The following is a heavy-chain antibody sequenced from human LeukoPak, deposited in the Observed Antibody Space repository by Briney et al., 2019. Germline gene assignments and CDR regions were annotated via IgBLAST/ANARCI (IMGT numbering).Heavy chain of an antibody. D-gene: IGHD6-19*01. V-gene: IGHV4-38-2*02. Sequence: SETLSLTCTVSGYSISSGYYWGWIRQPPGKGLEWIGSIYHSGTTYYNPSLRSRVTISVDTSKNQFSLRLSSVTATDTAIYYCARELSGSSSGAPFNYWGQGTLVTVSS. CDR3: ARELSGSSSGAPFNY. CDR2: IYHSGTT. J-gene: IGHJ4*02. CDR1: GYSISSGYY.